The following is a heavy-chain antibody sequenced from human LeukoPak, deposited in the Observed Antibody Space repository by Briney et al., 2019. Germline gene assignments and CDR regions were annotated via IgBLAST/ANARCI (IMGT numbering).Heavy chain of an antibody. V-gene: IGHV3-23*01. J-gene: IGHJ3*02. CDR1: GFTFSSYA. CDR2: FVGSGGST. CDR3: AKVLGWELMEDAFDI. Sequence: GGSLRLSCAASGFTFSSYAMSWVRQAPGKGLGWVSAFVGSGGSTYSADSVKGRFTISRDNSKNPLYLQMNSLRAEDTAVYYCAKVLGWELMEDAFDIWGQGAMVTVSS. D-gene: IGHD1-26*01.